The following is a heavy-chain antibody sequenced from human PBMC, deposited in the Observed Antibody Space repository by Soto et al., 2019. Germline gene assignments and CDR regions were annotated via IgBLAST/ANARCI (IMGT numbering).Heavy chain of an antibody. V-gene: IGHV1-69*06. CDR3: AGREYHYYYYGMDV. D-gene: IGHD2-2*01. Sequence: VASVKVSCKASGGTFSSYAISWVRQAPGQGLEWMGGIIPIFGTANYAQKFQGRVTITADKSTSTAYMELSSLRSEDTAVYYRAGREYHYYYYGMDVWGQGTTVTVSS. J-gene: IGHJ6*02. CDR2: IIPIFGTA. CDR1: GGTFSSYA.